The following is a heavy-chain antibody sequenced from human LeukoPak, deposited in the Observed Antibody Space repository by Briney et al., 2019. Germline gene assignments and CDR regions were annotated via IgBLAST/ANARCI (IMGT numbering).Heavy chain of an antibody. J-gene: IGHJ4*02. Sequence: MPGGSLRLSCAASGFTFSDYYMSWLRQAPGKGLEWVSYISSSGSTIYYADSVKGRFTISRDNAKNSLYLQMNSLTAEDTAVYYCAREGDCTNGVCYNYFDYWGQGTLVTVSS. V-gene: IGHV3-11*01. CDR2: ISSSGSTI. CDR3: AREGDCTNGVCYNYFDY. D-gene: IGHD2-8*01. CDR1: GFTFSDYY.